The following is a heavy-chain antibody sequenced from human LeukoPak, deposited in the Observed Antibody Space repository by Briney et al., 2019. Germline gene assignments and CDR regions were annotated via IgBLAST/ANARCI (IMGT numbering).Heavy chain of an antibody. CDR2: INQDGSEK. Sequence: GGSLRLSCAGSGFTFSRYWMSWVRQAPGKGLEWVANINQDGSEKYHVDSVRGRFTISRDNAKNSLYLQMNSLRAEDTAVYYCATMGLELLPYYFDCWGQGTLVTVSS. CDR3: ATMGLELLPYYFDC. J-gene: IGHJ4*02. D-gene: IGHD1-7*01. V-gene: IGHV3-7*01. CDR1: GFTFSRYW.